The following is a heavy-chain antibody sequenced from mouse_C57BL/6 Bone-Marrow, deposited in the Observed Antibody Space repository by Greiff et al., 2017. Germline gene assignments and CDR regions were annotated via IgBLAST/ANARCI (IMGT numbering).Heavy chain of an antibody. CDR3: ARLGWDGDY. D-gene: IGHD4-1*01. CDR1: GYTFTDYY. J-gene: IGHJ2*01. Sequence: VHLVESGAELVRPGASVKLSCKASGYTFTDYYINWVKQRPGQGLEWIARIYPGSGNTYYNEKFKGKATLTAEKSSSTAYMQLSSLTSEDSAVYFCARLGWDGDYWGQGTTLTVSS. V-gene: IGHV1-76*01. CDR2: IYPGSGNT.